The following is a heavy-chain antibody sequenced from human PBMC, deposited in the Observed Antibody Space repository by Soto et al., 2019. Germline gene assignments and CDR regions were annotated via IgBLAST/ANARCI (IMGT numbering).Heavy chain of an antibody. Sequence: HPGGSLRLSCAASGFTFSSYGMHWVRQAPSKGLEWVAVISYDGSNKYYADSVKGRFTISRDNSKNTLYLQMNSLRAEDTAVYYCAKDGEATASRYYYYMDVWGKGTTVTVSS. CDR3: AKDGEATASRYYYYMDV. CDR2: ISYDGSNK. J-gene: IGHJ6*03. D-gene: IGHD1-1*01. CDR1: GFTFSSYG. V-gene: IGHV3-30*18.